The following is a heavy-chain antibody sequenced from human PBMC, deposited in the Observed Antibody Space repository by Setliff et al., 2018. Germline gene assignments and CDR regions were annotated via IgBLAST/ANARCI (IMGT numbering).Heavy chain of an antibody. D-gene: IGHD3-22*01. CDR2: IKQDGSEK. CDR1: AFSFSSYW. Sequence: PGESLRLSCAASAFSFSSYWMSWVRQAPGKGLEWAANIKQDGSEKYYVDSVKGRFTISRDNAKNSLYLQMTSLRAEDSAVYYCVRDWYFYDSSGYFQGAPFDFWGQGALVTVSS. V-gene: IGHV3-7*03. CDR3: VRDWYFYDSSGYFQGAPFDF. J-gene: IGHJ4*02.